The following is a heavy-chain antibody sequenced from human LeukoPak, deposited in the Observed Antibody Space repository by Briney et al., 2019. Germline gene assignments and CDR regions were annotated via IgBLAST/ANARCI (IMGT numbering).Heavy chain of an antibody. CDR1: GDSISSYY. J-gene: IGHJ6*03. CDR3: ARRRYYYYMDV. CDR2: IYYSGST. Sequence: PSGTLSLTCTVSGDSISSYYWSWIRQPPGKGLEWIGYIYYSGSTNYNPSLKSRVTISVDTSKNQFSLKLSSVTAADTAVYYCARRRYYYYMDVWGKGTTVTISS. V-gene: IGHV4-59*01.